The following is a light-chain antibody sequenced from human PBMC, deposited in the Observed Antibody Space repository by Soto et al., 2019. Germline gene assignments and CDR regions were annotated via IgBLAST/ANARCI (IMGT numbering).Light chain of an antibody. CDR2: DAS. CDR1: QSVSSD. CDR3: QQYGSSPRT. Sequence: EIVLTQSPATLSLSPGERATLSCRASQSVSSDLAWYQQKPGQAPRLLIYDASNRATGIPARFSGSGSGTDFTLTISSLEPEDFAVYYCQQYGSSPRTFGQGTKVEIK. V-gene: IGKV3-11*01. J-gene: IGKJ1*01.